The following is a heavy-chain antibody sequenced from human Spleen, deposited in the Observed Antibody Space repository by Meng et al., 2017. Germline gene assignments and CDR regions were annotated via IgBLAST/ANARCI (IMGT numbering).Heavy chain of an antibody. D-gene: IGHD3-22*01. V-gene: IGHV1-2*06. J-gene: IGHJ4*02. CDR2: INPNSGGT. CDR3: ARVFGGYYDSSGYYFPDY. CDR1: GYTFTGYY. Sequence: ASVKVSCKASGYTFTGYYMHWVRQAPGQGLEWMGRINPNSGGTNYAQKFQGRVTMTRDTSISTAYMELSRLRSDDTAVYYCARVFGGYYDSSGYYFPDYWGQGTLVTVSS.